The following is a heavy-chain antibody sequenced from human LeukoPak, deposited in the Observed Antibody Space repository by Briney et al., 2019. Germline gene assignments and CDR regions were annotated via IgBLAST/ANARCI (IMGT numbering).Heavy chain of an antibody. CDR3: ARAGFYYGMDV. CDR1: GGSFSGYY. V-gene: IGHV4-34*01. J-gene: IGHJ6*02. CDR2: INHSGST. Sequence: SESLSLTCAVYGGSFSGYYWSWIRQPPGKGLEWIGEINHSGSTNYNPSLKSRVTISVDTSKNQFSLKLSSVTAADTAVYYCARAGFYYGMDVWGQGTTVTVSS.